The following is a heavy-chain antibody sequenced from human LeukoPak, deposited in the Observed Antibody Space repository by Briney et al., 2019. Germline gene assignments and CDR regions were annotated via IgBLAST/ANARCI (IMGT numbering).Heavy chain of an antibody. Sequence: SQTLSLTCAISGDSVSSNSAAWNWIRQSPSRGLEWLERTYYRSKWYNDYAVSVKSRITINPDTSKNQFSLQLNSVTPEDTAVYYCARAPPGGYCSGGSCYSGAFDIWGQGTMVTVSS. CDR3: ARAPPGGYCSGGSCYSGAFDI. J-gene: IGHJ3*02. CDR2: TYYRSKWYN. V-gene: IGHV6-1*01. D-gene: IGHD2-15*01. CDR1: GDSVSSNSAA.